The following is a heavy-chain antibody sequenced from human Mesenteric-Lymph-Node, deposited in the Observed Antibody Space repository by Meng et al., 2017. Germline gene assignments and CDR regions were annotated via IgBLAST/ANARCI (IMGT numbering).Heavy chain of an antibody. Sequence: GSLKISCAASGFTFNSYAMSWVRQSPGKGLEWVAGITGSGGHTYCADSVKGRFTIFKDISKDTLYLQMNNLRAEDTATYYCAKSWELSYFDPWGQGTLVTVSS. CDR2: ITGSGGHT. V-gene: IGHV3-23*01. J-gene: IGHJ5*02. CDR3: AKSWELSYFDP. CDR1: GFTFNSYA. D-gene: IGHD3-10*01.